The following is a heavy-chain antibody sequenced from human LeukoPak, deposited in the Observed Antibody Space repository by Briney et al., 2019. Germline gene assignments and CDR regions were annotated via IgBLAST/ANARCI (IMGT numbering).Heavy chain of an antibody. J-gene: IGHJ4*02. CDR3: AREIGGILVFDY. Sequence: GASVKVSCKASVYKFTGYYMHWVRQAPGQGLEWVGWINPNSGDSHHVQKFQGRVTMTRDTSISTAYMELSRLRSDDTAVYYCAREIGGILVFDYWGQGTLVTVSS. CDR1: VYKFTGYY. CDR2: INPNSGDS. V-gene: IGHV1-2*02. D-gene: IGHD5-18*01.